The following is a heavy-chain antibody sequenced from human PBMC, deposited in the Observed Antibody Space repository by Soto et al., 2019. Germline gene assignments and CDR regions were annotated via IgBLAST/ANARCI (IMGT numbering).Heavy chain of an antibody. CDR1: GGSISSGDYS. D-gene: IGHD3-9*01. CDR2: IYHSGGA. CDR3: ASSSRYYDILTGYGDYGLDV. Sequence: QLQLQESGSGLVKPSQTLSLTCDVSGGSISSGDYSWSWIRQPPGKGLEWIGYIYHSGGAYYNPSLKRRVIISVDRSKNQFSLKLSSVTAADTAVYYCASSSRYYDILTGYGDYGLDVWGQGTTVTVSS. J-gene: IGHJ6*02. V-gene: IGHV4-30-2*01.